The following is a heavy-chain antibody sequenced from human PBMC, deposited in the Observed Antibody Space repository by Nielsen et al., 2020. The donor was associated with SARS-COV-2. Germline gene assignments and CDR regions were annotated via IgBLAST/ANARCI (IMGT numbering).Heavy chain of an antibody. CDR2: IYHSGST. CDR1: GGSISSSNW. D-gene: IGHD6-19*01. Sequence: SETLSLTCAVSGGSISSSNWWSWVRQPPGKGLEWIGEIYHSGSTNYNPSLKSRVTISVDKSKNQFSLKLSSVTAADTAVYYCAREPRYSSGPIDYWGQGTLVTVSS. V-gene: IGHV4-4*02. CDR3: AREPRYSSGPIDY. J-gene: IGHJ4*02.